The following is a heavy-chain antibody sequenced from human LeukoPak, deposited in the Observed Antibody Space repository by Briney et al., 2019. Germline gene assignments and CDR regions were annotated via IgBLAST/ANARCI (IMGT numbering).Heavy chain of an antibody. V-gene: IGHV3-30*18. J-gene: IGHJ4*02. Sequence: ESGGSLRLSCAASGFTFSSYAMSWVRQAPGKGLEWVAVISYDGGNKYYADSVKGRFTISRDNSKNTLYLQMNSLRAEDTAVYYCAKGIPFDYWGQGTLVTVSS. CDR1: GFTFSSYA. CDR2: ISYDGGNK. D-gene: IGHD2-2*02. CDR3: AKGIPFDY.